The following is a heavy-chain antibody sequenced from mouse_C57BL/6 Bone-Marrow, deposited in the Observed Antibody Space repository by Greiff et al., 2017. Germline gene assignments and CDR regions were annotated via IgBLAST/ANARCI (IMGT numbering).Heavy chain of an antibody. CDR1: GFTFSNYW. V-gene: IGHV6-3*01. J-gene: IGHJ4*01. CDR2: IRLKSDNYAT. Sequence: EVKLVESGGGLVQPGGSMKLSCVASGFTFSNYWMNWVRQSPEKGLEWVAQIRLKSDNYATHYAESVKGRFTISRDDSKSSVYLQMNNLRAEDTGIYYCTSTGTDYAMDYWGQGTSVTVSS. D-gene: IGHD4-1*02. CDR3: TSTGTDYAMDY.